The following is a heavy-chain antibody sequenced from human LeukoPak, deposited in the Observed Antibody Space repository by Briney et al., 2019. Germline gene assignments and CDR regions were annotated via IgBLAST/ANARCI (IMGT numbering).Heavy chain of an antibody. CDR2: IKEAGSEK. Sequence: PGGSLRLSCAGSGFTFSSYWMSWVRQAPGKGLEWVAKIKEAGSEKYYVDSVKGRLTISRDNAKNTLYLQMNSLRVEDTAVYYCARGDGYSQRDGGQGTLVTVPS. V-gene: IGHV3-7*01. D-gene: IGHD2-15*01. CDR1: GFTFSSYW. J-gene: IGHJ4*02. CDR3: ARGDGYSQRD.